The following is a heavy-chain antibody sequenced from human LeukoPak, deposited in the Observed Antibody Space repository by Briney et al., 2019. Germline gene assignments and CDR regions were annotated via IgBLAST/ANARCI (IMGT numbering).Heavy chain of an antibody. D-gene: IGHD2-2*01. CDR2: IDGDGSVT. CDR3: ARVPTAYCLSTNCQPYFDY. J-gene: IGHJ4*02. V-gene: IGHV3-74*01. Sequence: GGSLRLSCAASGFTLRTYWMHWVRQVPGEGLMWVSRIDGDGSVTNYADSVKGRFTISKDHAKNTLFLQMTSLRAEDTAVYYCARVPTAYCLSTNCQPYFDYWGQGILVTVSS. CDR1: GFTLRTYW.